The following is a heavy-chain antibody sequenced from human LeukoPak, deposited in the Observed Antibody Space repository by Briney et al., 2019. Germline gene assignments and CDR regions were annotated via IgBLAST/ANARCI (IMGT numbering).Heavy chain of an antibody. D-gene: IGHD3-10*01. CDR1: GFTFSNYW. CDR3: ARVLLWFGDFSVKAFDI. V-gene: IGHV4-39*01. Sequence: GSLRLSCAVSGFTFSNYWMSWVRQAPGKGLEWIGSIYYSGSTYYNPSLKSRITISVDTFRSQVSLKMRSVTAADTAVYYCARVLLWFGDFSVKAFDIWGQGTMVTVSS. CDR2: IYYSGST. J-gene: IGHJ3*02.